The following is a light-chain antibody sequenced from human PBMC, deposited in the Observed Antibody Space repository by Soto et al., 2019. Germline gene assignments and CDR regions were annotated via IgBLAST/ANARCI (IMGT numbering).Light chain of an antibody. J-gene: IGKJ3*01. CDR3: QQYYSTLLFT. CDR1: QSVLYSSNNKNY. V-gene: IGKV4-1*01. Sequence: DIVMTQSPDSLAVSLGERATINSKSSQSVLYSSNNKNYLAWYQQKPGQPPKLLIYWASTRESGVPDRFSGSGSGTDFTLTISSLQAEDVAVYYCQQYYSTLLFTFGPGTKVDIK. CDR2: WAS.